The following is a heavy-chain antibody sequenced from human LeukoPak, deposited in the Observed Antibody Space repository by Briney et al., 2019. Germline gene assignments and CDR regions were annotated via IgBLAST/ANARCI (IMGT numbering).Heavy chain of an antibody. CDR1: GYTFTGYY. D-gene: IGHD6-13*01. CDR2: INPNNGGT. Sequence: ASVKVSCKASGYTFTGYYTHWVRQAPGQGLEWVGWINPNNGGTNYAQKFQGRVTMTRDTSITTAYMELPTLTSDDTAVYYCARGSSSPVPNFDYWGQGTLVTVSS. CDR3: ARGSSSPVPNFDY. V-gene: IGHV1-2*02. J-gene: IGHJ4*02.